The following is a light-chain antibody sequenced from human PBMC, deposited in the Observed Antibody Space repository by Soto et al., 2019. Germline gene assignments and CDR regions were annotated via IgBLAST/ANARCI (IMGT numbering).Light chain of an antibody. J-gene: IGLJ2*01. CDR1: SSDVGGYNY. CDR3: SSFTSSSTLA. Sequence: QSALTQPASVSGSPGQSITISCTGTSSDVGGYNYVSWYQQHPGKAPKLLIYEVRNRPSGVSNRFSGSKFGNTASLTISGLQAEDEADYYCSSFTSSSTLAFGGGTKLTVL. V-gene: IGLV2-14*01. CDR2: EVR.